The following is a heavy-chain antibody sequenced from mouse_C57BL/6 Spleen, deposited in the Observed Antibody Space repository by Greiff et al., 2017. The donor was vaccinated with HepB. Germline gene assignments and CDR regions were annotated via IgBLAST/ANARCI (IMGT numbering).Heavy chain of an antibody. V-gene: IGHV1-80*01. CDR1: GYAFSSYW. D-gene: IGHD1-1*01. Sequence: QVQLKESGAELVKPGASVKISCKASGYAFSSYWMNWVKQRPGKGLEWIGQIYPGAGETNYNGKFKGKATLTADKSSSTAYMQLSSLTSEDSAVYFCARDNYYGSSALDYWGQGTTLTVSS. CDR2: IYPGAGET. CDR3: ARDNYYGSSALDY. J-gene: IGHJ2*01.